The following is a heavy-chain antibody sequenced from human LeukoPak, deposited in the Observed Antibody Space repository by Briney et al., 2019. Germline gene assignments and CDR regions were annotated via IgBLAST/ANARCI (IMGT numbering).Heavy chain of an antibody. CDR3: ARGLDDYYDSSGYIDY. J-gene: IGHJ4*02. CDR1: GYIFTSYW. D-gene: IGHD3-22*01. Sequence: GESLKISCKGSGYIFTSYWIGWVRQMPGKGLEWMGIIYPGDSDTRYSPSFQGQVTISADKSISTAYLQWSSLKASDTAMYYCARGLDDYYDSSGYIDYWGQGTLVTVSS. V-gene: IGHV5-51*01. CDR2: IYPGDSDT.